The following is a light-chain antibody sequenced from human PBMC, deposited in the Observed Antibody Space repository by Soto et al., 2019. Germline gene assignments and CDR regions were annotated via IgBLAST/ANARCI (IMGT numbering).Light chain of an antibody. CDR3: QQSYISPLT. V-gene: IGKV1-39*01. Sequence: DFHLTQSPSSLHASVGDRATITCRATENIANYLNWYQQKPGKAPKLLIHAASTLHSGVPSRFSGDGSGTEFTLTISGLQPQDFATYTCQQSYISPLTFGQGTKVEV. CDR2: AAS. J-gene: IGKJ1*01. CDR1: ENIANY.